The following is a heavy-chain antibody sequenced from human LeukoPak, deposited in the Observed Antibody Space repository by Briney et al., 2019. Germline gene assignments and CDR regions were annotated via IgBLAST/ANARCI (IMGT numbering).Heavy chain of an antibody. D-gene: IGHD6-13*01. V-gene: IGHV6-1*01. Sequence: SQTLSLTCAISGDSVSSDSAAWNWIRQSPSRGLEWLGRTYYRSKWYNDYAVSVKSRITINPDTSKNQFSLQLNSVTPEDTAVYYCARANSSSWYGGFDPWGQGTLVTVSS. CDR1: GDSVSSDSAA. CDR2: TYYRSKWYN. J-gene: IGHJ5*02. CDR3: ARANSSSWYGGFDP.